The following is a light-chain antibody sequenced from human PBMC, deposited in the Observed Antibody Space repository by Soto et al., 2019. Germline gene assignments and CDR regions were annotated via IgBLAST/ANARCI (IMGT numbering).Light chain of an antibody. J-gene: IGKJ1*01. V-gene: IGKV3-11*01. CDR1: QSVSSY. CDR2: DAS. CDR3: QQRSSWPWT. Sequence: EIVLTQSPATLSLSPGERATHSCMASQSVSSYLAWYQQKSGQAPRLLIYDASNRATGIPARFGGSGSGTDFTLTISSLEPEDFAVYYCQQRSSWPWTFGQGTKVDI.